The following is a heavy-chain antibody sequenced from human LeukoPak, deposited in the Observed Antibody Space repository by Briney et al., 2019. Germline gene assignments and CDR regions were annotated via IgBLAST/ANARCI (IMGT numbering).Heavy chain of an antibody. CDR1: GGSISSYY. Sequence: SETLSLTCTVSGGSISSYYWSWIRQPPGKGLEWIGYIYHSGSTYYNPSLKSRVTISVDRSKNQFSLKLSSVTAADTAVYYCARGGGYDSSGYPDYWGQGTLVTVSS. CDR2: IYHSGST. CDR3: ARGGGYDSSGYPDY. D-gene: IGHD3-22*01. V-gene: IGHV4-59*12. J-gene: IGHJ4*02.